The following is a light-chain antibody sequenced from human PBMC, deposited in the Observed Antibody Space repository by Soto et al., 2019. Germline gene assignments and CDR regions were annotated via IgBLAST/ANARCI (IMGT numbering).Light chain of an antibody. J-gene: IGLJ1*01. Sequence: QSVLTQPASVSGSPGQSITIFCTGTSSDVGGYNYVSWYQQHPGKAPKLMIYEVSNRPSGVSNRFSGSKSGNTASLTISGLQPEDEADYYCNSYTSRNTFVLGTRTKVTVL. CDR3: NSYTSRNTFV. CDR1: SSDVGGYNY. V-gene: IGLV2-14*01. CDR2: EVS.